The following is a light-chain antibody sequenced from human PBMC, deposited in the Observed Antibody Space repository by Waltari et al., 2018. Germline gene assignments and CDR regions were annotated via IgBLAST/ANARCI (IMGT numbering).Light chain of an antibody. V-gene: IGLV2-14*03. CDR3: SSYTTTSTRL. J-gene: IGLJ2*01. Sequence: QSALTQPASVSGSPGQSITISCTGTSSDVGAYNYVSWYQQHPVKAPKLIIYDVSYRPSGISNRFSGAKSGNTASLTNSGLQTEDEADYYCSSYTTTSTRLFGGGTKLTVL. CDR1: SSDVGAYNY. CDR2: DVS.